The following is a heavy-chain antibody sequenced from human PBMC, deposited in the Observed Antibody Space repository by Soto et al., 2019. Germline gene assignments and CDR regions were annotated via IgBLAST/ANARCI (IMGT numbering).Heavy chain of an antibody. CDR1: GGTFSSYA. CDR2: IIPIFGTA. V-gene: IGHV1-69*13. Sequence: ASVKVSCKASGGTFSSYAISWVRQAPGQGLEWMGGIIPIFGTANYAQKFQGRVTITADESTSTAYMELSSLRSEDTAVYYCAREGSSGWPTHPNWFDPWGQGTLVTVSS. CDR3: AREGSSGWPTHPNWFDP. D-gene: IGHD6-19*01. J-gene: IGHJ5*02.